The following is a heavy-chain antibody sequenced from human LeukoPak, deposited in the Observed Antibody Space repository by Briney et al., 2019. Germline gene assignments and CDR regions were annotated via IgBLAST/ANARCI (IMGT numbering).Heavy chain of an antibody. Sequence: PSETLSLTCSVCAGSISSYYWSWIRQPPGKGLEWIGYIYYSGSTNYNPSLKSRVTISVDMSKNQFSLKLSSVTAADTAVYYCARDWVGYGDYVNYFDYWGQGTLVTVSS. CDR2: IYYSGST. CDR3: ARDWVGYGDYVNYFDY. D-gene: IGHD4-17*01. J-gene: IGHJ4*02. CDR1: AGSISSYY. V-gene: IGHV4-59*01.